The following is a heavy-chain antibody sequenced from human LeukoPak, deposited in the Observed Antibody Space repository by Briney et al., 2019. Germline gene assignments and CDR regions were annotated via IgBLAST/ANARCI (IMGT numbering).Heavy chain of an antibody. Sequence: PSETLSLTXTVSGGSISSYYWSWIRQPAGKGLGWIGRIYNSGNTNYNPSLKSRVTMSVDTSKNQFSLKLSSVTTADTAMYYCATDPDSSSWGYAFDIWGQGTMVTVSS. CDR3: ATDPDSSSWGYAFDI. CDR1: GGSISSYY. J-gene: IGHJ3*02. V-gene: IGHV4-4*07. D-gene: IGHD6-13*01. CDR2: IYNSGNT.